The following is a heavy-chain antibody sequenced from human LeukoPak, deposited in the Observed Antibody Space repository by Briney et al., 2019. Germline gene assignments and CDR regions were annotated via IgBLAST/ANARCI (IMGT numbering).Heavy chain of an antibody. Sequence: GGSLRLSCAASGFTFSSYSMNWVRQAPGKGLEWVSSISSSSSYIYYADSVKGRFTISRDNAKNSPYLQMNSLRAEDTAVYYCASEYSSSWYPDYWGQGTLVTVSS. CDR2: ISSSSSYI. V-gene: IGHV3-21*01. CDR3: ASEYSSSWYPDY. J-gene: IGHJ4*02. CDR1: GFTFSSYS. D-gene: IGHD6-13*01.